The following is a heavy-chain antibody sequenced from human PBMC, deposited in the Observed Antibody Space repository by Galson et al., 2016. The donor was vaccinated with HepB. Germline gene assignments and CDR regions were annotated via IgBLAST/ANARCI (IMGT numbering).Heavy chain of an antibody. CDR2: IRSKANNYAT. CDR1: GLTFSGSA. D-gene: IGHD6-13*01. V-gene: IGHV3-73*01. J-gene: IGHJ5*02. Sequence: SLRLSCAVSGLTFSGSAMHWVRQASGKGLEWVGHIRSKANNYATAYAASVKGRFTISSDDSKNTAHLQMNSLKTEDTAVYYCTRHFDPGYSSSWYFWFDPGGQGTLFTVSS. CDR3: TRHFDPGYSSSWYFWFDP.